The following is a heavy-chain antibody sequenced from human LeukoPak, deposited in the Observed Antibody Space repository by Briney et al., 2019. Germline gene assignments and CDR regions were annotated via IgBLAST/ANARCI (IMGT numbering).Heavy chain of an antibody. V-gene: IGHV4-34*01. CDR3: AVGGSWFDP. CDR1: GGSCSGYY. D-gene: IGHD3-16*01. J-gene: IGHJ5*02. Sequence: PETMSLTCAVYGGSCSGYYRSWIRQPPGKGLEWIGEINHSGSTNYNPSLKSRVTISVDTSKNQFSLKLSSVTAADTAVYYCAVGGSWFDPWGQGTLVTGSS. CDR2: INHSGST.